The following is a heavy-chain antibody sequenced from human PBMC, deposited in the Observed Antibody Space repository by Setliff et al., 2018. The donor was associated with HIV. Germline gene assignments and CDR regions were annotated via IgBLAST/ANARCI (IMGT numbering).Heavy chain of an antibody. D-gene: IGHD6-19*01. CDR3: ARESSSGWYDY. CDR2: IIPMFGTT. CDR1: GVTFRRFA. Sequence: ASVKVSCKASGVTFRRFAFSWVRQAPGQGLEWMGGIIPMFGTTNYAQKFQGRVTITADKSTSTAYMELSSLRSEDMAVYYCARESSSGWYDYWGQGTLVTVSS. J-gene: IGHJ4*02. V-gene: IGHV1-69*06.